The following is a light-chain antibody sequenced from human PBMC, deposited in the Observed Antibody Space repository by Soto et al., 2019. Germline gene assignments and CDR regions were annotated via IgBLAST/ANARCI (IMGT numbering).Light chain of an antibody. Sequence: EIVLTQSPGTLSLSPGERATLSCRASQSVSSSYLAWYQQKPGQAPRLLIYGASSRATGIPDRFSGSGSGTDFTLTISRLEPEDFAVYYCQQYVISRTFGQGTKVDIK. CDR2: GAS. J-gene: IGKJ1*01. CDR1: QSVSSSY. V-gene: IGKV3-20*01. CDR3: QQYVISRT.